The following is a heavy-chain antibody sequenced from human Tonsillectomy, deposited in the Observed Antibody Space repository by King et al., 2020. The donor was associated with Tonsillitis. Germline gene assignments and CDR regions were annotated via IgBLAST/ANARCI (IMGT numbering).Heavy chain of an antibody. J-gene: IGHJ4*02. CDR1: GYTFTDYY. Sequence: VQLVESGAEVKKFGASVKVSCKASGYTFTDYYLHWVRQAPGQGLEWMGWINPNSGSTNSAQRFQGRVTMTRATSISTAYMELSRLTSDDTAVYYCARGGPGIADGASGNYCDYWGQGTMVTVSS. CDR3: ARGGPGIADGASGNYCDY. V-gene: IGHV1-2*02. CDR2: INPNSGST. D-gene: IGHD6-13*01.